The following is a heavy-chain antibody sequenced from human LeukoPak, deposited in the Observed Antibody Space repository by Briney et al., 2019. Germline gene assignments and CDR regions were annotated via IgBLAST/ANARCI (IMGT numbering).Heavy chain of an antibody. CDR3: ARDRGGSSGAFDI. D-gene: IGHD2-15*01. J-gene: IGHJ3*02. V-gene: IGHV4-38-2*02. Sequence: PSETLSLTCTVSGYSISSGYYWGWIRQPPGKGLEWIGSIYHSGSTYYNPSLKSRVTISVDTSKNQFSLKLSSVTAADTAVYYCARDRGGSSGAFDIWGQGTMVTVSS. CDR2: IYHSGST. CDR1: GYSISSGYY.